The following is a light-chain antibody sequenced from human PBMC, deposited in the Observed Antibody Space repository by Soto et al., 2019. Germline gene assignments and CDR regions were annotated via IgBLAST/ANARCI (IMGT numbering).Light chain of an antibody. CDR1: QDISNY. CDR3: QKYRSLTPWT. J-gene: IGKJ1*01. V-gene: IGKV1-27*01. Sequence: IHMTVSPSSLSASIGDRVTITCRASQDISNYLAWYQQTPGTVPKLLIYDASTLRSGVPSRFSGRGSGTEFTLTISSLQPEDVATYYCQKYRSLTPWTFGQGTKVDI. CDR2: DAS.